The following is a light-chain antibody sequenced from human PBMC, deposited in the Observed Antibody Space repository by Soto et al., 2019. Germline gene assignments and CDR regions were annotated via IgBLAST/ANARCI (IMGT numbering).Light chain of an antibody. CDR1: QDISNY. CDR3: QHTYIIWT. J-gene: IGKJ1*01. Sequence: DIQMTQSPSSLSASVGDRVTITCQASQDISNYLNWYQQKPGKAPKLLIYDASNLETGVPSRFSGGGSRTDFTLTIGSLQPEDFANYYCQHTYIIWTFGQGTKVVIK. V-gene: IGKV1-33*01. CDR2: DAS.